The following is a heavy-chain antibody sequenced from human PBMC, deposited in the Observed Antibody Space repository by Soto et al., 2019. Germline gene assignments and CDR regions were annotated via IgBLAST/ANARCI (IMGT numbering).Heavy chain of an antibody. Sequence: QVQLVQSGAEVKNPGSSVKVSCKTSGFTFNVYGLHWVRQAPGQGLEWVGGLIPIYDAPYYAQKFQGRVTITADKSTTTVHVELSSLRSEDTAVYFCARVRDPHLDHYGLDVWGQGTTVTVS. CDR3: ARVRDPHLDHYGLDV. CDR2: LIPIYDAP. J-gene: IGHJ6*02. CDR1: GFTFNVYG. V-gene: IGHV1-69*06.